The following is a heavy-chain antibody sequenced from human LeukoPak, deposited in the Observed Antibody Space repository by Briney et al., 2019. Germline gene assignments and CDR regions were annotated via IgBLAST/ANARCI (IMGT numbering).Heavy chain of an antibody. Sequence: TGGSLRLSWAASGFILIEYAMHSVRQVPGKGLEWVSSINWSDGTTDYADSVKGRFTIPRDHAKNSLYLQMNRLREEDTALYYCVKDMTLSYYYETSGYSYYFDYWGQGSLVTVSS. D-gene: IGHD3-22*01. CDR3: VKDMTLSYYYETSGYSYYFDY. V-gene: IGHV3-9*01. J-gene: IGHJ4*02. CDR1: GFILIEYA. CDR2: INWSDGTT.